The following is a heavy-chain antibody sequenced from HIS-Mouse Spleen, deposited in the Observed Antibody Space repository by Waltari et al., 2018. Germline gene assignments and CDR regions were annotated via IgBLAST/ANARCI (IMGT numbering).Heavy chain of an antibody. CDR2: TYYSGTT. D-gene: IGHD6-13*01. CDR1: GGSISSSSYY. Sequence: QLQLQESGPGLVKPSETLSLTCTVSGGSISSSSYYWGWIRQPPGKGLEWIGSTYYSGTTSYNPSLNSRVTISVDTSKNQFSLKLSSVTAADTAVYYCAREIPYSSSWYDWYFDLWGRGTLVTVSS. V-gene: IGHV4-39*07. J-gene: IGHJ2*01. CDR3: AREIPYSSSWYDWYFDL.